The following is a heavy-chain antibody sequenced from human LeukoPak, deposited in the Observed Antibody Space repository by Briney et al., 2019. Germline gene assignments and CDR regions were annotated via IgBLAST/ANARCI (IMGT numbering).Heavy chain of an antibody. V-gene: IGHV3-30-3*01. CDR1: GFTFSSYA. D-gene: IGHD3-22*01. J-gene: IGHJ4*02. CDR3: ATPLDYYDRSDSHQGGH. CDR2: ISYDGSNK. Sequence: GGSLRLSCAASGFTFSSYAMHWVRQAPGKGLEWVAVISYDGSNKYYADSVKGRFTISRDNSKNTLYLQMNSLRAEDTAVYYCATPLDYYDRSDSHQGGHWGQGTLVTVSS.